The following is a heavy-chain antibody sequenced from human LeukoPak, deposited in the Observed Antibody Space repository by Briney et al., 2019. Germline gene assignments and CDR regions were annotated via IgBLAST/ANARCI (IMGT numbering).Heavy chain of an antibody. CDR1: GGSISSGDDY. D-gene: IGHD3-22*01. CDR2: MYYSGST. CDR3: ARPYYYDSRIDP. Sequence: PSQTLSLTCTVSGGSISSGDDYWSWIRQPPGKGLEWIAYMYYSGSTYDNPALKSRVTMSADTSKNQPSLKLSSVTAADTAVYYCARPYYYDSRIDPWGQGILVTVSS. V-gene: IGHV4-30-4*01. J-gene: IGHJ5*02.